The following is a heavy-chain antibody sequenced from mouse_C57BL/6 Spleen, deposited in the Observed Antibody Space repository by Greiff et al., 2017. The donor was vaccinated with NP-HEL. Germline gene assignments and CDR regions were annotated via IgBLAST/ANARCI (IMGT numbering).Heavy chain of an antibody. CDR2: IWRGGST. CDR1: GFSLTSYG. J-gene: IGHJ4*01. D-gene: IGHD2-2*01. Sequence: VQLKESGPGLVQPSQSLSITCTVSGFSLTSYGVHWVRQSPGKGLEWLGVIWRGGSTDYNAAFISRLSISKDNSKSQVFFKMNSLQADDTAIYYCARPYGYDGYAMDYWGQGTSVTVSS. V-gene: IGHV2-2*01. CDR3: ARPYGYDGYAMDY.